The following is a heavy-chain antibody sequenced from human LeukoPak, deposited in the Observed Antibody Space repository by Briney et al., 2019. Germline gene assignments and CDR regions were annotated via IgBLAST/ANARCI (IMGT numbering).Heavy chain of an antibody. CDR3: ARDRAIRFLEWSHPGGFDP. CDR2: IGVSGDTK. D-gene: IGHD3-3*01. CDR1: GFTFSSYR. Sequence: GESLRLSCAASGFTFSSYRMNWVRQAPGKGLQWVSFIGVSGDTKFYADSVKGRFTISRDNAKNSLYLQMNSLRAEDTAVYYCARDRAIRFLEWSHPGGFDPWGQGTLVTVSS. J-gene: IGHJ5*02. V-gene: IGHV3-48*01.